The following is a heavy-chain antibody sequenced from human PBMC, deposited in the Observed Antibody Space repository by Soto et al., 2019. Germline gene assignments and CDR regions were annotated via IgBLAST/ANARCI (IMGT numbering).Heavy chain of an antibody. V-gene: IGHV3-33*01. CDR1: GFTFRSYA. CDR2: IWYDGSNK. Sequence: QVQLVESGGGVVQPGRSLRLSCAASGFTFRSYAMHWVRQAPGKGLEWVAVIWYDGSNKYYADSVRGRFTISRDNSKDTLYLQMNSLGTEDKAVYFCARDIGVTHGDLEYGGQGTLVTVSS. J-gene: IGHJ4*02. D-gene: IGHD4-17*01. CDR3: ARDIGVTHGDLEY.